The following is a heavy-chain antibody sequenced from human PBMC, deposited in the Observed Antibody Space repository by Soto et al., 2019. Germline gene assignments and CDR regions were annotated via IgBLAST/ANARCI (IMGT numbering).Heavy chain of an antibody. CDR2: ISSSSSTI. D-gene: IGHD2-21*02. Sequence: GGSLRLSCAASGFTFSSYSMNWVRQAPGKGLEWVSYISSSSSTIYYADSVKGRFTISRGNAKNSLYLQMNSLRAEDTAVYYCAKDSTVVVTAIGSWYFDLWGRGTLVTVSS. CDR1: GFTFSSYS. V-gene: IGHV3-48*01. CDR3: AKDSTVVVTAIGSWYFDL. J-gene: IGHJ2*01.